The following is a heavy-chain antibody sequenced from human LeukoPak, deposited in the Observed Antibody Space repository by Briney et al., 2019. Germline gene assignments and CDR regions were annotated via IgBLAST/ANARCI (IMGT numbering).Heavy chain of an antibody. CDR3: AKDYYGSGSPDY. V-gene: IGHV3-23*01. CDR1: GFTFSSYA. Sequence: GGSLRLSCAASGFTFSSYAMSWVRQAPGKGLEWVSAISGSGGSTYYADSVKGRFTIYRDNSKNTLYLQMNSLRAEDTAVYYCAKDYYGSGSPDYWGQGTLVTVSS. CDR2: ISGSGGST. J-gene: IGHJ4*02. D-gene: IGHD3-10*01.